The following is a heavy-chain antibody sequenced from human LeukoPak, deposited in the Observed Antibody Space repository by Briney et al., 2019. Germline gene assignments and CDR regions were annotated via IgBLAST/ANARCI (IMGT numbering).Heavy chain of an antibody. Sequence: PGGSLRLSCAASGFTFSSYGMHWVRQAPGKGLEWVAVISYDGSNKYYADSVKGRFTISRDNSKNTLYLQMNSLRAEDTAVYYCAKGSSSWYVYDYWGQGTLVTVSS. CDR2: ISYDGSNK. CDR3: AKGSSSWYVYDY. J-gene: IGHJ4*02. V-gene: IGHV3-30*18. CDR1: GFTFSSYG. D-gene: IGHD6-13*01.